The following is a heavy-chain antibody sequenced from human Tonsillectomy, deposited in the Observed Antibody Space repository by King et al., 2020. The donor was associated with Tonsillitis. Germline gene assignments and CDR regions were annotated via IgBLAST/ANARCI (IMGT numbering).Heavy chain of an antibody. D-gene: IGHD5/OR15-5a*01. Sequence: VQLVESGAEVKKPGASVKVSCTASEYTFTGYYIHWVRQAPGQGLEWMGWINPNSGGTNYAQKFQGRVTMTRDTSISTAYMELSRLRSDDTAVYYCATQIYRHYYYGMDVWGQGTTVTVSS. V-gene: IGHV1-2*02. CDR2: INPNSGGT. CDR3: ATQIYRHYYYGMDV. CDR1: EYTFTGYY. J-gene: IGHJ6*02.